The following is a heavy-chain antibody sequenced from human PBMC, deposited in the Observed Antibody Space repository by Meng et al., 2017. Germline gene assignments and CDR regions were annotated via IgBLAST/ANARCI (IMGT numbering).Heavy chain of an antibody. CDR3: ARRGIAARPFYY. CDR2: INNSGST. D-gene: IGHD6-6*01. CDR1: GVSFIGYY. V-gene: IGHV4-34*01. Sequence: QLRLTEWGPGLFKPPAPLTLTCAVSGVSFIGYYWGWIRQPPGKGLEWIGEINNSGSTNYNPSLKSRVTISVDTSKNQFSLKLSSVTAADTAVYYCARRGIAARPFYYWGQGTLVTVSS. J-gene: IGHJ4*02.